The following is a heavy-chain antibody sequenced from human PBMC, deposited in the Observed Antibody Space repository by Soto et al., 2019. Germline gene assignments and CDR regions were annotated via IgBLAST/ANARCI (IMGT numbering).Heavy chain of an antibody. CDR2: ISAYNGNT. CDR1: GYTFTSYG. D-gene: IGHD3-22*01. CDR3: ARYFFRDSRGYYRNDY. V-gene: IGHV1-18*04. J-gene: IGHJ4*02. Sequence: AGVKVSCKASGYTFTSYGISWVRQAPGQGLEWMGWISAYNGNTNYAQKLQGRVTMTTDTSTSTAYMELRSLRSDDTAVYYCARYFFRDSRGYYRNDYWGQGTLVTVSS.